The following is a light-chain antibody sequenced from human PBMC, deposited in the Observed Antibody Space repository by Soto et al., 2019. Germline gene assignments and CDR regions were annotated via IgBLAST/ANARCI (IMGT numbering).Light chain of an antibody. CDR3: QQYNNWRGT. J-gene: IGKJ1*01. CDR2: GAS. CDR1: QSISAN. V-gene: IGKV3-15*01. Sequence: EIVMTQSPDTLSVSPGERATLSCRASQSISANYLAWYQQKPGQAPRLLIYGASTRATGIPARFSGSGSGTEFTLTISSLQSEDFAVYYCQQYNNWRGTFGQGTKVDIK.